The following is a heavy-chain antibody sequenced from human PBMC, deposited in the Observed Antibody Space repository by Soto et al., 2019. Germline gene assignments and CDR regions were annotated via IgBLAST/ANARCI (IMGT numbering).Heavy chain of an antibody. J-gene: IGHJ4*02. V-gene: IGHV3-23*01. CDR2: ISGSGGST. CDR1: GFIVSTYA. CDR3: ARSGSGWYQFDY. D-gene: IGHD6-19*01. Sequence: EVQLLESRGGLVQPGGSLRLSCAASGFIVSTYAMSWVRQAPGKGLEWVSVISGSGGSTYYADSVKGRFTISRDNSKNTLYLQMNSLKVEDTAVYYCARSGSGWYQFDYWGQGALVTVSS.